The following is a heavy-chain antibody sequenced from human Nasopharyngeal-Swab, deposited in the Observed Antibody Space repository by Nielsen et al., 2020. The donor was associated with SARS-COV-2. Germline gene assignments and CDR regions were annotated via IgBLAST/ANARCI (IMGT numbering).Heavy chain of an antibody. Sequence: WIRQPPGKGLEWIGSIYYSGSTYYNPSLKSRVTISVDTSKNQFSLKLSSVTAADTAVYYCARLDASSTGDDYWGQGTLVTVSS. V-gene: IGHV4-39*01. CDR3: ARLDASSTGDDY. CDR2: IYYSGST. J-gene: IGHJ4*02. D-gene: IGHD2-2*01.